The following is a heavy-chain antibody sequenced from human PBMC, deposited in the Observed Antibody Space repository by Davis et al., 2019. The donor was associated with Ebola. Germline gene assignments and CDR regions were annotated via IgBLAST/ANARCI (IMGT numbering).Heavy chain of an antibody. CDR3: AREGYTGYVRISGSYYADY. CDR1: GFSASLSS. D-gene: IGHD5-12*01. Sequence: AGSLRLTCAFSGFSASLSSMTWVRQAPGKGLARVSYISSTSRTMYYADSVKGRFTISRDNAKNSVYLQLNSLTDEDTAVYYCAREGYTGYVRISGSYYADYWGQGTLVTVSS. V-gene: IGHV3-48*02. CDR2: ISSTSRTM. J-gene: IGHJ4*02.